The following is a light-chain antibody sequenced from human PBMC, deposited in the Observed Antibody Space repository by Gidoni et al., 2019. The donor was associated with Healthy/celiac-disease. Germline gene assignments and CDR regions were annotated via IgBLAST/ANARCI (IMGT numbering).Light chain of an antibody. CDR3: QQYGSSLLT. CDR2: GAS. V-gene: IGKV3-20*01. J-gene: IGKJ4*01. CDR1: QSVSSSY. Sequence: EIVLTQSPGTLSLSPGERATLSCRASQSVSSSYLAWYQQTPGQAPRLLIYGASSRATGIPDRFSGSGSGTDFTLTISRLEPEDFAVYYCQQYGSSLLTFXGXTKVEIK.